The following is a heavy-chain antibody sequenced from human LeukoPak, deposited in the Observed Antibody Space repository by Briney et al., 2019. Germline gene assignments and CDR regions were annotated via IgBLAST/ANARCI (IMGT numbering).Heavy chain of an antibody. V-gene: IGHV3-23*01. CDR2: ISGSGANT. CDR1: GFTFSSYA. Sequence: GGSLRLSCAASGFTFSSYAMGWVRQPPEKGLEWVSAISGSGANTYYADSVKGRFTISRDNSKNTLYLQLNSLRAEDTAVYYCAKDRCSSGNCYPHRFDYWGQGTLVTVSS. CDR3: AKDRCSSGNCYPHRFDY. D-gene: IGHD2-15*01. J-gene: IGHJ4*02.